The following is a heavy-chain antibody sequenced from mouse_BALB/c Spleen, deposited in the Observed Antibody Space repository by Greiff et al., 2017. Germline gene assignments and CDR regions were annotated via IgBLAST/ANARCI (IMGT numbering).Heavy chain of an antibody. CDR2: IRLKSNNYAT. CDR3: TRNYDYAMDY. V-gene: IGHV6-6*02. J-gene: IGHJ4*01. Sequence: LQQSGGGLVQPGGSMKLSCVASGFTFSNYWMNWVRQSPEKGLEWVAEIRLKSNNYATHYAESVKGRFTISRDDSKSSVYLQMNNLRAEDTGIYYCTRNYDYAMDYWGQGTSVTVSS. D-gene: IGHD2-4*01. CDR1: GFTFSNYW.